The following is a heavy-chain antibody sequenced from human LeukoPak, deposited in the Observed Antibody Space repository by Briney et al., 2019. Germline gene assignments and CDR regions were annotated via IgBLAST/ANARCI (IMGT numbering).Heavy chain of an antibody. CDR1: GGSISSGGYY. CDR3: ARAAWKGIAAAGVPS. V-gene: IGHV4-39*07. CDR2: IYHSGST. Sequence: PSETLSLTCTVSGGSISSGGYYWSWVRQPPGKGLEWIGEIYHSGSTNYNPSLKSRVTISVDKSKNQFSLKLSSVTAADTAVYYCARAAWKGIAAAGVPSWGQGTLVTVSS. D-gene: IGHD6-13*01. J-gene: IGHJ5*02.